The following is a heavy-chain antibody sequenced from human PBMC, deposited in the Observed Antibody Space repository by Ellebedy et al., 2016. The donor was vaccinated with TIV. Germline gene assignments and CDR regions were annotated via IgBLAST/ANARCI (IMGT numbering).Heavy chain of an antibody. CDR2: ISSDGAST. CDR1: GLMFSSYW. J-gene: IGHJ4*02. V-gene: IGHV3-74*01. D-gene: IGHD4-11*01. CDR3: AKDMKHLQANAKDY. Sequence: GESLKISCAASGLMFSSYWMHWVRQAPGKGLVWVSRISSDGASTAYADSVKGRFTISRDDAKNTVYLQMNSLRAEDAAVYYCAKDMKHLQANAKDYWGQGTLVTVSS.